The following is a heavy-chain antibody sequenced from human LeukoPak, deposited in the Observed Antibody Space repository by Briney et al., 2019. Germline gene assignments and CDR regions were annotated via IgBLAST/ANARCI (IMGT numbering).Heavy chain of an antibody. V-gene: IGHV4-59*01. CDR2: IYYSGST. D-gene: IGHD1/OR15-1a*01. CDR1: GGSISSYY. CDR3: ARSLSGLRFEQHWFDP. Sequence: SETLSLTCTVSGGSISSYYWSWIRQPPGKGLEWIGYIYYSGSTNYNPSLRSRVTISVDTSRNQVSLKVHYVTAADTAVYYCARSLSGLRFEQHWFDPWGQGTLVTVSS. J-gene: IGHJ5*02.